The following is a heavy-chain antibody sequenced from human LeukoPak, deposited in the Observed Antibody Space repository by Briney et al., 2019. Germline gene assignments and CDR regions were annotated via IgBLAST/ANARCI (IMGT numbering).Heavy chain of an antibody. CDR1: GSTSTSYY. Sequence: ASVKLSCKASGSTSTSYYMHWVRQAPGQGLERMGIINPSGGSTSYAQKFQGRVTMTRDMSTSTVYLELSSLRSEDTAVYYCARDPPPSRYSYGQYYFDYWGQGTLVTVSS. V-gene: IGHV1-46*01. CDR3: ARDPPPSRYSYGQYYFDY. CDR2: INPSGGST. D-gene: IGHD5-18*01. J-gene: IGHJ4*02.